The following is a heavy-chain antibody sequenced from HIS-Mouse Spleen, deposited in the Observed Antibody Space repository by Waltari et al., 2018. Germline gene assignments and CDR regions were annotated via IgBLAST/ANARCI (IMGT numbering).Heavy chain of an antibody. J-gene: IGHJ2*01. D-gene: IGHD6-13*01. CDR3: AREIPYSSSWYDWYFDL. Sequence: QLQLQESGPGLVKPSETLSLTCTVSGGSISSSSYYWGWIRQPPGKGREWIGSNYYIGSTYYNPSLKSRVTISVDTSKNQFSLKLSSVTAADTAVYYCAREIPYSSSWYDWYFDLLGRGTLVTVSS. CDR1: GGSISSSSYY. V-gene: IGHV4-39*07. CDR2: NYYIGST.